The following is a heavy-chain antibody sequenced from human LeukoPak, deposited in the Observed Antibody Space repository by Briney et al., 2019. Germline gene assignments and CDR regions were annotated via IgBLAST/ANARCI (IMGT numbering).Heavy chain of an antibody. D-gene: IGHD3-10*01. J-gene: IGHJ4*02. V-gene: IGHV4-59*01. CDR2: IYYSGST. Sequence: SETLSLTCTVSGDSISSYYWSWIRQPPGKGLEWIGYIYYSGSTNYNPSLKSRVTISVDTSKNQFSLKLSSVTAADTAVYYCARGGVRGVIINWGQGTLVTVSS. CDR1: GDSISSYY. CDR3: ARGGVRGVIIN.